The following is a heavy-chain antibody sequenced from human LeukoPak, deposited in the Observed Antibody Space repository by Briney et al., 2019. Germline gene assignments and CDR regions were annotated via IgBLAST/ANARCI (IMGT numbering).Heavy chain of an antibody. Sequence: PSETLSLTCAVSHYSISSPYFWGWIRQPPGKGLEWIGSIYHTGRTNYNPSINSRVTMSLDTSKNQFSLNLNSVTAADTAVYHCARVYSGSTWYYFDYWGQGILVTVSS. D-gene: IGHD5-12*01. CDR3: ARVYSGSTWYYFDY. CDR2: IYHTGRT. J-gene: IGHJ4*02. CDR1: HYSISSPYF. V-gene: IGHV4-38-2*01.